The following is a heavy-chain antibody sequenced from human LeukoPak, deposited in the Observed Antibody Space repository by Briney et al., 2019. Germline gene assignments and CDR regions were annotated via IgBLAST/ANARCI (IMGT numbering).Heavy chain of an antibody. CDR1: GFTFSSYG. CDR2: ISYDGSNK. D-gene: IGHD7-27*01. Sequence: GGSLRLSCAASGFTFSSYGMHWVRQAPGKGLEGVAVISYDGSNKYYADSVKGRFTISRDNSKNTLYLQMNSLRAEDTAVYYCARGPGEVYFDYWGQGTLVTVSS. CDR3: ARGPGEVYFDY. J-gene: IGHJ4*02. V-gene: IGHV3-30*03.